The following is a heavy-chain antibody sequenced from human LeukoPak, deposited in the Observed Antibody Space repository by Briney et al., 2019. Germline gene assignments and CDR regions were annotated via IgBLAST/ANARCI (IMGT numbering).Heavy chain of an antibody. CDR3: AAVQGVGFSANVFGI. CDR1: GYTLTELS. V-gene: IGHV1-24*01. CDR2: FDPEDGET. Sequence: GASVKVSCKVSGYTLTELSMHWVRQAPGKGLEWMGGFDPEDGETIYAQKFQGRVTMTEDTSTDTAYMELSSLRSEDTAVYYCAAVQGVGFSANVFGIWGQGTMVTVSS. J-gene: IGHJ3*02. D-gene: IGHD1-26*01.